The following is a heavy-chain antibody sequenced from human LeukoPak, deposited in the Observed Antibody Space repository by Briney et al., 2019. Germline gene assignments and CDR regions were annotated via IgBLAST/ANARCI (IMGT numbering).Heavy chain of an antibody. J-gene: IGHJ4*02. CDR1: GFTFSDYY. CDR3: ARDPCTNGVCYDFDY. Sequence: GGSLRLSCAASGFTFSDYYMSWIRQAPGKGLEWVSYISSSGSTIYYADSVKGRSTISRDNAKNSLYLQMNSLRAEDTAVYYCARDPCTNGVCYDFDYWGQGTLVTVSS. D-gene: IGHD2-8*01. V-gene: IGHV3-11*01. CDR2: ISSSGSTI.